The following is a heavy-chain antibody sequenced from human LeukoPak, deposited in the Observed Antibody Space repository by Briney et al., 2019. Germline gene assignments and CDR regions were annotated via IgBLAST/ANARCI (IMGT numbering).Heavy chain of an antibody. CDR1: GFTFSSYG. CDR3: AKDIRKWRWELLSFDAFDI. D-gene: IGHD1-26*01. CDR2: IWYDGSNK. V-gene: IGHV3-33*06. J-gene: IGHJ3*02. Sequence: PGGSLRLSCAASGFTFSSYGMHWVHQAPGKGLEWVAVIWYDGSNKYYADSVKGRFTISRDNSKNTLYLQMSSLRAEDTAVYYCAKDIRKWRWELLSFDAFDIWGQGTMVTVSS.